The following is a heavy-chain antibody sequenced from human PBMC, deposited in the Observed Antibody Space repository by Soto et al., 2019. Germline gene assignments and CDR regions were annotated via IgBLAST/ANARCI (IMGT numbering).Heavy chain of an antibody. CDR3: STDEWE. Sequence: EVPLLDSGGGLVQPGGSLRLSCAASGFTFSSYAMSWVRQAPGKGLEWVGRIKSKIDGGTTDYAAHVKGRFTISRDDSKNTLYLQMHSLQTEDTAVYYCSTDEWEWGQGTLVTVSS. J-gene: IGHJ4*02. V-gene: IGHV3-15*05. CDR2: IKSKIDGGTT. D-gene: IGHD1-26*01. CDR1: GFTFSSYA.